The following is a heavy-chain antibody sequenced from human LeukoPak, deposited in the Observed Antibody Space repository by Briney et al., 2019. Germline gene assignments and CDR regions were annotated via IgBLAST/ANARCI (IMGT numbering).Heavy chain of an antibody. CDR2: ISYDGSNK. Sequence: GRSLRLSCAASGFTFSSYAMHWVRQAPGKGLEWVAVISYDGSNKYYADSVKGRFTISRDNSKNTLYLQMNSLRAEDTAVYYCARVRGKGHMVRAHAFDIWGQGTMVTASS. CDR3: ARVRGKGHMVRAHAFDI. D-gene: IGHD3-10*01. CDR1: GFTFSSYA. J-gene: IGHJ3*02. V-gene: IGHV3-30-3*01.